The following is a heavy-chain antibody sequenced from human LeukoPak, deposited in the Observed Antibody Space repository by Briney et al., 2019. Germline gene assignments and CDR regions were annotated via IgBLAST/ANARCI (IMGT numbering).Heavy chain of an antibody. D-gene: IGHD3-10*01. J-gene: IGHJ4*02. CDR2: ISGSGGST. V-gene: IGHV3-23*01. Sequence: GGSLRLSCAASGFTFDTSAMTWVRQAPGKGLEWVSAISGSGGSTYFADSVKGRFTIFRDNSKNTLYLQMNSLRAEDTAVYYCATRYGSGTYYFDYWGQGTLVTVSS. CDR1: GFTFDTSA. CDR3: ATRYGSGTYYFDY.